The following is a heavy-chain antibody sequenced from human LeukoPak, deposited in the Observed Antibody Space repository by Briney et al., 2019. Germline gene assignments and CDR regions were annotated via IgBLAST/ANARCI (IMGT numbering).Heavy chain of an antibody. Sequence: GGSLRLSCAASGFTFTTNWMSWVRQAPGKGLEWVAIVNQGGTQNYYVDSVKGRFTISRDNAENSLYLQMNSLRAEDTAVYYCAREHYFYYLDAWGKGTRSPSP. CDR3: AREHYFYYLDA. CDR2: VNQGGTQN. CDR1: GFTFTTNW. V-gene: IGHV3-7*01. J-gene: IGHJ6*03.